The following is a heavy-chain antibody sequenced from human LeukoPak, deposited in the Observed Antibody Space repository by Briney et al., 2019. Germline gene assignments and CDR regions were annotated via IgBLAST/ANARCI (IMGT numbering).Heavy chain of an antibody. D-gene: IGHD6-19*01. CDR2: IYTSGST. V-gene: IGHV4-61*02. J-gene: IGHJ6*03. Sequence: PSQTLSLTCTVSGGSISSGSYYWSWIRQPAGKGLEWIGRIYTSGSTNYNPSLKSRVTISVDTSKNQFSLKLSSVTAADTAVYYCTRGRGSSGWYSPYYYYMDVWGEGTTVTVSS. CDR3: TRGRGSSGWYSPYYYYMDV. CDR1: GGSISSGSYY.